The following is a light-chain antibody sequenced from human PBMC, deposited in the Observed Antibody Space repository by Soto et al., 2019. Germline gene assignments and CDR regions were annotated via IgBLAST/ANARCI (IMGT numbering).Light chain of an antibody. CDR2: KAS. V-gene: IGKV1-5*03. J-gene: IGKJ1*01. Sequence: DIQMSQSRDTVFASVGDRVTITCRASQAISSWLAWYQQKPGQAPKLLIYKASTLESGVPSRFSGSGSGTEFTLTISSLQPEDFATYYSQHSESLPKAFGQGTKVDIK. CDR1: QAISSW. CDR3: QHSESLPKA.